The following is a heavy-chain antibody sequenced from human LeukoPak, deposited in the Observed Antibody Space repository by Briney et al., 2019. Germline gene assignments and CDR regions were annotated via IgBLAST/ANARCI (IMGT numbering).Heavy chain of an antibody. D-gene: IGHD5-24*01. CDR3: AREDLEMATGWFDP. CDR2: IFHSGAT. Sequence: SETLSLICTVSASSVASDYFWGWIRQAPGTGLEWIGMIFHSGATFYNPSLESRVAMSVDTTKNQFSLKLSSVTAADTAVYYCAREDLEMATGWFDPWGQGTLVTVSS. V-gene: IGHV4-38-2*02. J-gene: IGHJ5*02. CDR1: ASSVASDYF.